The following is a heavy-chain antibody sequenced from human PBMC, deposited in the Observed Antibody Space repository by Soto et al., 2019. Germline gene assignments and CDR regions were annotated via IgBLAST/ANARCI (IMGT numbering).Heavy chain of an antibody. CDR3: ARRYYPLVRGIYAFDF. D-gene: IGHD3-10*01. J-gene: IGHJ3*01. CDR1: GGSISSNSYS. Sequence: SGTLTLTCTVSGGSISSNSYSWGWIRKSPGKGLEWIGIIYSTENTYYHPSLQSRVTISVDTSKNQFSLKLGSVTAADTAVFYCARRYYPLVRGIYAFDFWGHGIMVTVS. CDR2: IYSTENT. V-gene: IGHV4-39*01.